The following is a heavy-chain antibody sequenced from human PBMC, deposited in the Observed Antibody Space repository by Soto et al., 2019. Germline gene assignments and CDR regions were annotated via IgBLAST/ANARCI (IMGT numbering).Heavy chain of an antibody. D-gene: IGHD3-22*01. CDR3: ARGLYYYDSSGYSYYFDY. CDR2: IYYSGST. V-gene: IGHV4-59*01. CDR1: GGSISSYY. Sequence: SETLSLTCTVSGGSISSYYWSWIRQPPGKGLEWIGYIYYSGSTNYNPSLKSRVTISVDTSKNQFSLKLSSVTAADTAVYYCARGLYYYDSSGYSYYFDYWGQGTLVTVSS. J-gene: IGHJ4*02.